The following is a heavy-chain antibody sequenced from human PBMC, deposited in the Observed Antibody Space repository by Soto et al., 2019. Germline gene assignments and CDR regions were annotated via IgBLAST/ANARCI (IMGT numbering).Heavy chain of an antibody. CDR2: ISAYNGNT. V-gene: IGHV1-18*01. CDR1: GYTFTSYG. Sequence: ASVKVSCKASGYTFTSYGISWVRQAPGQGLEWMGWISAYNGNTNYAQKLQGRVTITTDTSTSTAYMELRSLRSDDTAVYYCARAYSNYYYYYYYMDVWGKGTTVTVSS. J-gene: IGHJ6*03. D-gene: IGHD4-4*01. CDR3: ARAYSNYYYYYYYMDV.